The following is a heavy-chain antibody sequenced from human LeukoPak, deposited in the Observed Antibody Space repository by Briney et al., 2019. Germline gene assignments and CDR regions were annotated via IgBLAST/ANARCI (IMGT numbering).Heavy chain of an antibody. CDR2: INVGNGNT. J-gene: IGHJ4*02. Sequence: ASVKVSCKASGYTFNSYGIHWVRQAPGQRLEWMGWINVGNGNTKYSQKFQDRVAIARDTSANTAYMELSSLRSDDTAVYYCARDPGYYDILTGYVYWGQGTLVTVSS. V-gene: IGHV1-3*01. D-gene: IGHD3-9*01. CDR1: GYTFNSYG. CDR3: ARDPGYYDILTGYVY.